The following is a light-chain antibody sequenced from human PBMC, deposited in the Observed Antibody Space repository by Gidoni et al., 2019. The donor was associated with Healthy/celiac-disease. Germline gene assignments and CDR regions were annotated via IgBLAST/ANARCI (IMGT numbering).Light chain of an antibody. Sequence: SYDLTQPPSVSVSPGQTASIPCSGEKWGDKYACWFQQKPAPSPVLVIYQDSKRPSGIPERFSGSNSGNTATLTISGTQAMDEADYYCQAWDSSTASFGGGTKLTVL. CDR2: QDS. CDR1: KWGDKY. J-gene: IGLJ2*01. CDR3: QAWDSSTAS. V-gene: IGLV3-1*01.